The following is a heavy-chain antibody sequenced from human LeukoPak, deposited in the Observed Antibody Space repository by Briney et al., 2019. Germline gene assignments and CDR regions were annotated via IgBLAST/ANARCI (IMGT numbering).Heavy chain of an antibody. J-gene: IGHJ6*03. Sequence: GGSLRLSCAASGFTFSSYRMSWVRQAPGKGLEWVAVISYDGSNKYYADSVKGRFTISRDNSKNTLYLQMNSLRAEDTAVYYCARNTIFGIGYMDVWGKGTTVTVSS. CDR2: ISYDGSNK. V-gene: IGHV3-30*03. CDR1: GFTFSSYR. D-gene: IGHD3-3*01. CDR3: ARNTIFGIGYMDV.